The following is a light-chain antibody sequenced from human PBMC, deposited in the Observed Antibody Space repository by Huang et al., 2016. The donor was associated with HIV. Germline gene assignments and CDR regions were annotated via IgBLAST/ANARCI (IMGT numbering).Light chain of an antibody. CDR3: QQYGNSPVT. CDR2: GAS. Sequence: EIVLTQSPGTLSLSPGERATLSCRASQSLSSSYLAWYQQKPGQAPRLLIYGASSRATDIPDRFSGSGSGTDFTLIISRLEPEDVAVYYCQQYGNSPVTFGQGTKVDIK. J-gene: IGKJ1*01. V-gene: IGKV3-20*01. CDR1: QSLSSSY.